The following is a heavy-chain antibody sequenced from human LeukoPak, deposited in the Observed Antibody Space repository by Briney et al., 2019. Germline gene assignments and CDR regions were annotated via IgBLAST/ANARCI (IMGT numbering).Heavy chain of an antibody. Sequence: ASVKVSCKASGYTFTGYYMHWVRQAPGQGLEWMGWINPNSGGTNYAQKFQGRVTITRNTSISTAYMELSSLRSEDTAVYYCARGAYGSGSYYIGYYYYYMDVWGKGTTVTVSS. CDR3: ARGAYGSGSYYIGYYYYYMDV. V-gene: IGHV1-2*02. CDR2: INPNSGGT. J-gene: IGHJ6*03. CDR1: GYTFTGYY. D-gene: IGHD3-10*01.